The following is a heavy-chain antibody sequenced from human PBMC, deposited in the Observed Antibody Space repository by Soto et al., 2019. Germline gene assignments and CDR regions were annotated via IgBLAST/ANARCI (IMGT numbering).Heavy chain of an antibody. J-gene: IGHJ3*02. CDR3: AGGVVRGLVVTDAFDI. CDR2: IYYSRST. V-gene: IGHV4-31*04. CDR1: GGSFSSGAYY. Sequence: QVRLQESGPGLVKPSQTLSLTCTVSGGSFSSGAYYWSWIRQLPGKGLEWIGYIYYSRSTAYNPSLKIRVTMSVDTSKNQFSLKLTSVTAADTAVYYCAGGVVRGLVVTDAFDIWGQGTVVTVSS. D-gene: IGHD3-10*01.